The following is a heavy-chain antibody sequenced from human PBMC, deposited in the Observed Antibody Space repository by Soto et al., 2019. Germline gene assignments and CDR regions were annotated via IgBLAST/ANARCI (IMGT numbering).Heavy chain of an antibody. CDR3: ARGWGRASCPYYFDC. Sequence: EVQLVESGGGLVQPGGSLRLSCAASGFTFSSYWMSWVRQAPGTGLEWVATIKQDGSERYYVDSVEGRFTISRDNGKNALCLQMNSLRAEDTTVYHCARGWGRASCPYYFDCWGRGTLVTVSS. V-gene: IGHV3-7*01. CDR2: IKQDGSER. J-gene: IGHJ4*02. D-gene: IGHD2-2*01. CDR1: GFTFSSYW.